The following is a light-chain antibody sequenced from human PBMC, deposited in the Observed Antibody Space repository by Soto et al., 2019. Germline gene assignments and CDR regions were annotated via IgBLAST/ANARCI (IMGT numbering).Light chain of an antibody. CDR1: SGHSSYA. CDR3: CSYAPGATWV. Sequence: QAVLTQSPSASASLGASVKLTCTLSSGHSSYAIAWHQQQPEKGPRYLMKLNSDGSHSKGDGIPDRFSGSSSGAERYLTISSLQSEDEADYYCCSYAPGATWVFGGGTQLTVL. J-gene: IGLJ3*02. V-gene: IGLV4-69*01. CDR2: LNSDGSH.